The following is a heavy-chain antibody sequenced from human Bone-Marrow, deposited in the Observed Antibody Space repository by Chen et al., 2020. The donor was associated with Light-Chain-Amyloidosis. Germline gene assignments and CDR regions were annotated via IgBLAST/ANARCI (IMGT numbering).Heavy chain of an antibody. Sequence: EVQLVESGGGLLQRGGSLRLSCAASGSAFSSYAMSWVRQAPGKGLEWVSTIRGSGGSRYYGDAVKGRFTISRDSSKNALFVKMNSLRAEDTAVYDCAKDISYDDILPGYPADAFDIWGQGTMVTVSS. CDR1: GSAFSSYA. CDR2: IRGSGGSR. CDR3: AKDISYDDILPGYPADAFDI. V-gene: IGHV3-23*04. D-gene: IGHD3-9*01. J-gene: IGHJ3*02.